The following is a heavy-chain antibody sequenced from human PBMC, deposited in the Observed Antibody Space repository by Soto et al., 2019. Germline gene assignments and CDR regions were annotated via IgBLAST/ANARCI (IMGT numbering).Heavy chain of an antibody. CDR1: GGSFSGYY. J-gene: IGHJ4*02. Sequence: QVQLQQWGAGLLKPSETLSLTCAVYGGSFSGYYWSWIRQPPGKGLEWIGEINHSGSTNYNPSLKSRVTISVDTSKNQFSLKLSSVTAADTAVYYCARAGSTIFGVVPNFDYWGQGTLVTVSS. V-gene: IGHV4-34*01. CDR3: ARAGSTIFGVVPNFDY. D-gene: IGHD3-3*01. CDR2: INHSGST.